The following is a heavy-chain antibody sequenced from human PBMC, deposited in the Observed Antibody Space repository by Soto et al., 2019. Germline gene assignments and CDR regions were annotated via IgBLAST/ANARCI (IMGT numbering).Heavy chain of an antibody. CDR1: GDSVSSNSAA. J-gene: IGHJ4*02. D-gene: IGHD6-13*01. CDR2: TYYRSRWYS. Sequence: PSQTLSLTCAISGDSVSSNSAAWNCIRQSPSGGLEWLGRTYYRSRWYSDYGLSVRGRISITPDTSKNQFSLQLDSVTPEDTAVYYCARYTTTWYLDYWGQGTLVTVSS. CDR3: ARYTTTWYLDY. V-gene: IGHV6-1*01.